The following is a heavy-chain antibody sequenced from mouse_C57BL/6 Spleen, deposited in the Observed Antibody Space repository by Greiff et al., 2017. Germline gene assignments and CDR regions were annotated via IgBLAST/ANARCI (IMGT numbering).Heavy chain of an antibody. CDR2: IDPSDSYT. J-gene: IGHJ4*01. Sequence: VQLQQPGAELVRPGTSVKLSCKASGYTFTSYWMHWVKQRPGQGLEWIGVIDPSDSYTNYNQKFKGKDTLTVDTSSSTAYMQLSSLTSEDSAVYYCERDAITTGAMDYWGQGTTVTVSS. V-gene: IGHV1-59*01. CDR3: ERDAITTGAMDY. CDR1: GYTFTSYW. D-gene: IGHD1-1*01.